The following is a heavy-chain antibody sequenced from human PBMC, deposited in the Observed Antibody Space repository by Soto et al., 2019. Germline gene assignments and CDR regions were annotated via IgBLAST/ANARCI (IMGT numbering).Heavy chain of an antibody. CDR1: GFTFSSYA. CDR2: ISGSGGST. CDR3: ARDSEGIVVVPAEMDV. V-gene: IGHV3-23*01. D-gene: IGHD2-2*01. J-gene: IGHJ6*04. Sequence: PGGSLRLSCAASGFTFSSYAMSWVRQAPGKGLEWVSAISGSGGSTYYADSVKGRFTISRDNAKNSLYLQMNSLRAEDTAVYYCARDSEGIVVVPAEMDVWGKGTTVTVSS.